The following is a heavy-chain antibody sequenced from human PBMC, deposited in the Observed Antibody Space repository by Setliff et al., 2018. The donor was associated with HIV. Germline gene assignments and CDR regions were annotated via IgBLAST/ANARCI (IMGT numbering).Heavy chain of an antibody. CDR3: VTVGDYDSSGYYRY. J-gene: IGHJ4*02. V-gene: IGHV3-20*04. Sequence: GGSMRLSCAASGFTFDNYGMTWVRQAPGKGLEWVSGINWNGGSTGYADSVKGRFTISRDNAKNSLHRQMNSLRAEDTALYYCVTVGDYDSSGYYRYWGQGPLVTVSS. CDR2: INWNGGST. CDR1: GFTFDNYG. D-gene: IGHD3-22*01.